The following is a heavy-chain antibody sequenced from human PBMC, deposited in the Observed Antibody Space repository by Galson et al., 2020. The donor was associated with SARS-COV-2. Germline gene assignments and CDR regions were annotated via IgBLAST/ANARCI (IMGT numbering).Heavy chain of an antibody. CDR1: GFTFSDYY. CDR2: ISSSGSTI. Sequence: GGSLRLSCAASGFTFSDYYMSWIRQAPGKGLEWVSYISSSGSTIYYADSVKGRFTISRDNAKNSLYLQMNSLRAEDTAVYYCARAETYYDILTGYSPRDFDYWGQGTLVTVSS. D-gene: IGHD3-9*01. J-gene: IGHJ4*02. CDR3: ARAETYYDILTGYSPRDFDY. V-gene: IGHV3-11*01.